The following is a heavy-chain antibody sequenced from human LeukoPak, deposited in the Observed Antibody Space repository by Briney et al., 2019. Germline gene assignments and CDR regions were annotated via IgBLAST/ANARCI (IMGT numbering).Heavy chain of an antibody. D-gene: IGHD2-2*01. Sequence: GGSLRLSCSASGFTFGRHTLHWVRQAPGKGLEDVSGITGSGDNTFYADSVKGRFTIVRDNSKNTLYLQMSSLRAEDTGVYYCVRNVRSTDYWGQGTLVTVSS. CDR2: ITGSGDNT. CDR3: VRNVRSTDY. CDR1: GFTFGRHT. V-gene: IGHV3-64D*09. J-gene: IGHJ4*02.